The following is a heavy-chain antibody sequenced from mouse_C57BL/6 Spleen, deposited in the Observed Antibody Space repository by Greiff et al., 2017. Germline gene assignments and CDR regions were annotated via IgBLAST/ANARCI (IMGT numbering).Heavy chain of an antibody. Sequence: VQLQQPGAELVRPGSSVKLSCKASGYTFTSYWMDWVKQRPGQGLEWIGNIYPSDSETHYNQKFKDKATLTVDKSSSTAYMQLSSLTSEDSAVYYCARKGGSSYGYYFDYWGQGTTLTVSS. CDR1: GYTFTSYW. D-gene: IGHD1-1*01. V-gene: IGHV1-61*01. CDR3: ARKGGSSYGYYFDY. CDR2: IYPSDSET. J-gene: IGHJ2*01.